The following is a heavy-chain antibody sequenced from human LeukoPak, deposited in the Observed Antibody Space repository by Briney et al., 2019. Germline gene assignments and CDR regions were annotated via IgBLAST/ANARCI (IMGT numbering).Heavy chain of an antibody. Sequence: SETLSLTCTVAGGSISSYYWSWIRQPPGKGLEWIGYIYYSGSTNYNPSLKSRVTISVDTSKNQFSLKLSSVTAADTAVYYCASQSGYSSGWYPVWGQGTLVTVSS. CDR1: GGSISSYY. CDR2: IYYSGST. D-gene: IGHD6-19*01. V-gene: IGHV4-59*08. CDR3: ASQSGYSSGWYPV. J-gene: IGHJ4*02.